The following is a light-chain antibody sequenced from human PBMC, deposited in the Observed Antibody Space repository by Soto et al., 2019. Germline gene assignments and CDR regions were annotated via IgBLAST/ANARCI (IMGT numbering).Light chain of an antibody. CDR3: SSYAGSSTYV. CDR1: SSDVGGYDY. Sequence: ALTQPPSASGSPGQSVTISCTGTSSDVGGYDYVSWYQQHPGKAPKLMIYEVSKRPSGVPDRFSGSKSGNTASLTVSGLQAEDEADYYCSSYAGSSTYVFGTGTKV. V-gene: IGLV2-8*01. CDR2: EVS. J-gene: IGLJ1*01.